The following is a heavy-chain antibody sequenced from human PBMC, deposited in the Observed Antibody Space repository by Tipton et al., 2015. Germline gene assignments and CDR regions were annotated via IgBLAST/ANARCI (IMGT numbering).Heavy chain of an antibody. V-gene: IGHV4-61*03. CDR1: GGSVSSGSYY. Sequence: TLSLTCTVSGGSVSSGSYYWSWIRQPPGEGLEWIGEINESGSTNYNSSLKNRVTVSVDTSLNHLSLYLTSVTAADAGVYYCARMLSWYSCPDYWGQGTLLTVSS. D-gene: IGHD1-26*01. CDR3: ARMLSWYSCPDY. J-gene: IGHJ4*02. CDR2: INESGST.